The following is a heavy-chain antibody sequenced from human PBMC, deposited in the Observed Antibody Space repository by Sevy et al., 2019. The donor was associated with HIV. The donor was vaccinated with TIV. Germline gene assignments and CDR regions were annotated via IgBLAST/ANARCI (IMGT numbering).Heavy chain of an antibody. D-gene: IGHD3-3*01. CDR3: AKNENFWSSYLGMDV. V-gene: IGHV3-23*01. CDR2: ISGSGDNT. Sequence: GGSLRLSCAASGFTFSNYAMNWVRQTPGKGLEWVSSISGSGDNTYYADSVKGRFTNSRDISYSTVTLQMSRLRAEDTAVYYCAKNENFWSSYLGMDVWGQGTTVTVSS. CDR1: GFTFSNYA. J-gene: IGHJ6*02.